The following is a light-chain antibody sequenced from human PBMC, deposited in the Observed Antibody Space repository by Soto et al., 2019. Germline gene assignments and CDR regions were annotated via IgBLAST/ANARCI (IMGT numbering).Light chain of an antibody. CDR3: QQYNNWPRT. J-gene: IGKJ1*01. CDR2: DTS. V-gene: IGKV3-15*01. Sequence: EIVLTQSAGTLSVSLGERSTLSCRASQSVSIHLAWYQQKPGQAPRLLIYDTSTRATGIPARFSGSGSGTEFTLTISSLQSEDFAVYYCQQYNNWPRTFGQGTKVDI. CDR1: QSVSIH.